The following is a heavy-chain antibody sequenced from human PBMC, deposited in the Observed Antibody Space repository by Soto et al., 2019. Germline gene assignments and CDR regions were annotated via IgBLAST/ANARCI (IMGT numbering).Heavy chain of an antibody. V-gene: IGHV4-59*08. J-gene: IGHJ5*02. CDR3: ARPKTIGAAAGKGWFDP. D-gene: IGHD6-13*01. CDR1: GGSISNYY. CDR2: IYYSGST. Sequence: SETLSLTCTVSGGSISNYYWSWIRQPPGKGLEWIGYIYYSGSTNYSPSLKGRLTISVDPSKNQFSLKLTSVTAADTAMYYCARPKTIGAAAGKGWFDPWGQGTLVTVSS.